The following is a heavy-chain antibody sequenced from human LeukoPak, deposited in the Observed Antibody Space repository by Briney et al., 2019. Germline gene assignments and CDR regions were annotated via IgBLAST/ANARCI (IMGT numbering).Heavy chain of an antibody. Sequence: GGSLRLSCAASGFAFSTYWMTWVRLAPGKGLEWVANIKQDGSDKYYVDSVRGRFTISRDNAKNSLYLQMNSLRDEDTAVYYCTRDTGCSGGTCYSSYDYWGQGTLVTVSS. CDR2: IKQDGSDK. CDR3: TRDTGCSGGTCYSSYDY. D-gene: IGHD2-15*01. CDR1: GFAFSTYW. V-gene: IGHV3-7*01. J-gene: IGHJ4*02.